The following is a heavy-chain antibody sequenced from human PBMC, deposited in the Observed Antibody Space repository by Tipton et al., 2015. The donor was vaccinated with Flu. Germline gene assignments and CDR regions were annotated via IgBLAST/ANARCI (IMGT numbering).Heavy chain of an antibody. CDR3: ARIRAVADYYGMDV. Sequence: LVKPTQTLTLTCTFSGFSLSTSGMCVNWIRQSPGKALEWLARIDWDDDKYYSTSLKTRLTISKDTSKNQVVLTMTNMDPVDTATYYCARIRAVADYYGMDVWGPGTTVTVSS. D-gene: IGHD6-19*01. CDR1: GFSLSTSGMC. V-gene: IGHV2-70*11. J-gene: IGHJ6*02. CDR2: IDWDDDK.